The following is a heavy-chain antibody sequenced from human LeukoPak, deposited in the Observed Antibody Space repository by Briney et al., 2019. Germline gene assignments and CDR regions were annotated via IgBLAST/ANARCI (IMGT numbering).Heavy chain of an antibody. J-gene: IGHJ5*02. CDR1: GGSISSGGYY. Sequence: SETLSLTCTVSGGSISSGGYYWGWIRQHPGKGLEWIGYIYYSGSTYYNPSLKSRVTISVGTSKNQFSLKLSSVTAADTAVYYCAREAFAYCGGDCYYNWFDPWGQGTLVTVSS. V-gene: IGHV4-31*03. CDR3: AREAFAYCGGDCYYNWFDP. CDR2: IYYSGST. D-gene: IGHD2-21*02.